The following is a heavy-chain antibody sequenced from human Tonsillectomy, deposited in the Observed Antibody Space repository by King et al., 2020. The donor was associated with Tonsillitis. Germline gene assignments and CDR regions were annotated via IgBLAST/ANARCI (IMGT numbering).Heavy chain of an antibody. CDR2: VSYDGGNK. V-gene: IGHV3-30*18. CDR1: GFTFSSYG. CDR3: AKAGEAYYDFWSVDY. Sequence: HVQLVESGGGVVQPGRSLRLSCVASGFTFSSYGMHWVRQVPGKGLEWVAVVSYDGGNKYYADSVKGRFTISRDNSKNTLYLQMNSLRAEDTAVYYCAKAGEAYYDFWSVDYWGQGTLVTVSS. D-gene: IGHD3-3*01. J-gene: IGHJ4*02.